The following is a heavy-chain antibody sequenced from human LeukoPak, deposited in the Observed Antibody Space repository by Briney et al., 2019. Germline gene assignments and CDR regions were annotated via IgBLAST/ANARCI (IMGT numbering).Heavy chain of an antibody. CDR1: GFTFSNHW. Sequence: PGGSLRLSCVASGFTFSNHWMHWVRQAPGKGLEWVAVISYDGSNKYYADSVKGRFTISRDNSKNTLYLQMNSLRAEDTAVYYCAKLNYWGQGTLVTVSS. V-gene: IGHV3-30*18. J-gene: IGHJ4*02. CDR2: ISYDGSNK. CDR3: AKLNY.